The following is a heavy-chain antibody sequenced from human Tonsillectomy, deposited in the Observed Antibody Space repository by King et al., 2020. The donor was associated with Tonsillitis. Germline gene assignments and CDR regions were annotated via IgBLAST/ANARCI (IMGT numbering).Heavy chain of an antibody. V-gene: IGHV4-59*08. CDR3: ARQRDYYGSGSYVAYWYFDL. CDR2: MSDSGKI. J-gene: IGHJ2*01. Sequence: VQLQESGPGLVKPSETLTLTCSVSGASMRSHYWSWIRPPPGKGLEWIGYMSDSGKIDFNPSLKSRATISADTSKKQFYLKLTSVTPSDTAFYYCARQRDYYGSGSYVAYWYFDLWGRGTLVTVSS. CDR1: GASMRSHY. D-gene: IGHD3-10*01.